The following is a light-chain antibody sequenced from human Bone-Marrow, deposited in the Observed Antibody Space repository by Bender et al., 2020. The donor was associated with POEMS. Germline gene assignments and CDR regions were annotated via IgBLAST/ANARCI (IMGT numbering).Light chain of an antibody. Sequence: QSALTQPASVSGSHGQSITISCTGTSSDVGDYNSVSWYQQHPGKAPILIIYDVTNRPSRVSSRFSGSKSANTASLAISGLQSEDEADYYCAAWEDSLSGWVFGGGTKLTVL. CDR3: AAWEDSLSGWV. CDR1: SSDVGDYNS. V-gene: IGLV2-14*03. J-gene: IGLJ3*02. CDR2: DVT.